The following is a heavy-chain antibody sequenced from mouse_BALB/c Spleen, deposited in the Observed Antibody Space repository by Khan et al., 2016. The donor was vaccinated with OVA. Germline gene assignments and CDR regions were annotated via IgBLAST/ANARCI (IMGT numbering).Heavy chain of an antibody. Sequence: QVQLKESGPSLVAPSQSLSITCTVSGFSLTSYDISWIRQPPGKGLEWLGVIWTGGGTNYNSAFMSRLSISKDNSKSQVFLKMNSLQSDDTAIYYCVRRGNYYGSFYWYFDVWGAGTTVTVSS. D-gene: IGHD1-1*01. CDR2: IWTGGGT. CDR3: VRRGNYYGSFYWYFDV. J-gene: IGHJ1*01. CDR1: GFSLTSYD. V-gene: IGHV2-9-2*01.